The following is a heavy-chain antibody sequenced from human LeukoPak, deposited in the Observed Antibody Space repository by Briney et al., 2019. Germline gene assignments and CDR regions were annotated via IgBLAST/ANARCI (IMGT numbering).Heavy chain of an antibody. Sequence: SETLSLTCAVYGGSFSGYYWSWIRQPPGKGLEWIGEINHSGSTNYNPSLKSRVTISVDTSKNQFSLKLSSVTAADTAVYYCARRFLAYCGGDCYSGAFGIWGQGTMVTVSS. CDR2: INHSGST. D-gene: IGHD2-21*01. V-gene: IGHV4-34*01. CDR3: ARRFLAYCGGDCYSGAFGI. J-gene: IGHJ3*02. CDR1: GGSFSGYY.